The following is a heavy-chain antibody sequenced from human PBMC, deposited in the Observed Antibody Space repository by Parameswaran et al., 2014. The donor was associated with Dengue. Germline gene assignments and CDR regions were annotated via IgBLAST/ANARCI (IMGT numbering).Heavy chain of an antibody. CDR2: IYYSGST. CDR3: ARVKGSGSYYLPCAD. Sequence: RWIRQPPGKGLEWIGYIYYSGSTNYNPSLKSRVIISVDTSKNQFSLKLSSVTAADTAVYYCARVKGSGSYYLPCADWGQGTLVTVSS. D-gene: IGHD3-10*01. J-gene: IGHJ4*02. V-gene: IGHV4-59*01.